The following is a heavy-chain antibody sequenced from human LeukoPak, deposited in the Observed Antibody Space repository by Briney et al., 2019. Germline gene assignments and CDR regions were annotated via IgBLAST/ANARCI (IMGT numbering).Heavy chain of an antibody. CDR1: GGSISDSRYF. Sequence: SETLSLTCSVSGGSISDSRYFWAWIRQPPGKGLEWVGTIYYTGATYYFPSLRGRVTISVDTSKNQFSLKLNSLTAADTAVYYCARHDSSNNVNWFDPWGHGTLVTVSS. J-gene: IGHJ5*02. CDR2: IYYTGAT. CDR3: ARHDSSNNVNWFDP. D-gene: IGHD1-14*01. V-gene: IGHV4-39*01.